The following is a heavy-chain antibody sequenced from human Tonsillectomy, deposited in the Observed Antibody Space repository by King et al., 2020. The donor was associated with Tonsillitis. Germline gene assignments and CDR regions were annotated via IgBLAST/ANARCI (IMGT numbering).Heavy chain of an antibody. V-gene: IGHV4-59*01. CDR3: ARDRGLTVRGIKGFDY. J-gene: IGHJ4*02. D-gene: IGHD3-10*01. CDR1: GGSISSYY. CDR2: IYYSGRT. Sequence: QLQESGPGLVKPSETLSLTCSVSGGSISSYYWSWIRQSPGKGLEWIGYIYYSGRTNYNPSLNNRVTVSVDTSKNQFSLKLSSVTAADTAVYYCARDRGLTVRGIKGFDYWGQGTLVTVSS.